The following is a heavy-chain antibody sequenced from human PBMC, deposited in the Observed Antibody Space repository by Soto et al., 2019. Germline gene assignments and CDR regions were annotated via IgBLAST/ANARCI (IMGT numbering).Heavy chain of an antibody. CDR1: GGSISSGGYS. Sequence: PSETLSLTCAVSGGSISSGGYSWSWIRQPPGKGLEWIGYIYHSGSTYYKPSLKSRVTISVDRSKNQFSLKLNSVTAADTAVYYCARDSGKYYDILTGYYYYYGMDVWGQGTTVTVS. V-gene: IGHV4-30-2*01. J-gene: IGHJ6*02. CDR2: IYHSGST. CDR3: ARDSGKYYDILTGYYYYYGMDV. D-gene: IGHD3-9*01.